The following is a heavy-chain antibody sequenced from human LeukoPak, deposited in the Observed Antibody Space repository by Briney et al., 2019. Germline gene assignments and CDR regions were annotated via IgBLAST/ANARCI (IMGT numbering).Heavy chain of an antibody. CDR1: GFTFSDYN. V-gene: IGHV3-69-1*01. J-gene: IGHJ4*02. CDR3: ARRFGY. Sequence: PGGSLRLSCAASGFTFSDYNMNWVRQAPGKGLEWVSYISSSSTMYYADSVKGRFTISRDNANNSLYLQMNSLRDEDTAVYYCARRFGYWGQGTLVTVSS. CDR2: ISSSSTM.